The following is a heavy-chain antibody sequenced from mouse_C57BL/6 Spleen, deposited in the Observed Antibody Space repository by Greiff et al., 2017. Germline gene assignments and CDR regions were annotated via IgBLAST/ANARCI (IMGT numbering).Heavy chain of an antibody. D-gene: IGHD2-13*01. J-gene: IGHJ2*01. CDR2: IYPGDGDT. V-gene: IGHV1-80*01. CDR1: GYAFSSYW. CDR3: ARWGGEGGYFDY. Sequence: QVQLKQSGAELVKPGASVKISCKASGYAFSSYWMNWVKQRPGKGLEWIGQIYPGDGDTNYNGKFKGKATLTADKSASTAYMQLSSLTSGDSAVYFCARWGGEGGYFDYWGQGTTLTVSS.